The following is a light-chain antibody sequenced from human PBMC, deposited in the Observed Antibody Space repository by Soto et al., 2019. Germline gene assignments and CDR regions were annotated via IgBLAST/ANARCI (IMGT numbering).Light chain of an antibody. CDR3: QQYDTLPRT. J-gene: IGKJ1*01. CDR1: QSVSSRY. CDR2: GAS. Sequence: EIVLTQSPDTLTLSPGERANLSCRASQSVSSRYLAWYQQKPGQAPSLLIHGASNRATGIPDRFNGSGSGTDFTLTISRLEPEDSAVYYCQQYDTLPRTFGQGTKVDIK. V-gene: IGKV3-20*01.